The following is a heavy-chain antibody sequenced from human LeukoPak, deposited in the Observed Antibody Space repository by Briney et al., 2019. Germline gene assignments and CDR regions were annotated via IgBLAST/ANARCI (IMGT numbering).Heavy chain of an antibody. Sequence: ASVKVSCKASGYTFTSYGITWVRQAPGQGLEWLGWISAYNDGTNYGHKFQGRVTMATDTSTSTAYMELRSLRSDDTAVYYCARSSSTSCDYFDYWGQGTLVTVSS. V-gene: IGHV1-18*01. CDR3: ARSSSTSCDYFDY. D-gene: IGHD2-2*01. CDR1: GYTFTSYG. CDR2: ISAYNDGT. J-gene: IGHJ4*02.